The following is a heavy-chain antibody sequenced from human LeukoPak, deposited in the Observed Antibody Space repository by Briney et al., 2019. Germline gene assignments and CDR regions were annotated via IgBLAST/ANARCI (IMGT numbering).Heavy chain of an antibody. D-gene: IGHD2-15*01. Sequence: PGGSLRLSCAASGFIFSDSAIHWVRQASGKGLEWVGRIRSKANSYATAYAASVKGRFTISRDDSKNTAYLQLNSLETEDTAVYYCTRHQGAGGSGVDYWGQGTLVTVSS. CDR1: GFIFSDSA. CDR3: TRHQGAGGSGVDY. J-gene: IGHJ4*02. V-gene: IGHV3-73*01. CDR2: IRSKANSYAT.